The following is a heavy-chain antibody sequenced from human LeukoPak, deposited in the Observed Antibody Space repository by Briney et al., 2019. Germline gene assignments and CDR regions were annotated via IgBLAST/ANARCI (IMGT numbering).Heavy chain of an antibody. V-gene: IGHV3-30*02. D-gene: IGHD2-21*02. CDR2: IRYDGSNK. Sequence: GGSLRLSCAASGFTFSSYGMHWVRQAPGKGLEWVAFIRYDGSNKYYADSVKGRFTISRDNSKNTLYLQMNSLRAEDTAVYYCAKDPRGIVVVTAPYWGQGTLVTVSS. J-gene: IGHJ4*02. CDR3: AKDPRGIVVVTAPY. CDR1: GFTFSSYG.